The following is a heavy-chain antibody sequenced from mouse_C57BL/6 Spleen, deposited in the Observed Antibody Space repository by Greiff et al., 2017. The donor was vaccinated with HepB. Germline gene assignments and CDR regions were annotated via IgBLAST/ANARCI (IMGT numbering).Heavy chain of an antibody. Sequence: VQLQQSGAELARPGASVKLSCKASGYTFTSYGISWVKQRTGQGLEWIGEIYPRSGNTYYNEKFKGKATLTADKSSSTAYMELRSLTSEDSAVYFCARERFLYGNPYAMDYWGQGTSVTVSS. CDR3: ARERFLYGNPYAMDY. CDR1: GYTFTSYG. J-gene: IGHJ4*01. V-gene: IGHV1-81*01. D-gene: IGHD2-1*01. CDR2: IYPRSGNT.